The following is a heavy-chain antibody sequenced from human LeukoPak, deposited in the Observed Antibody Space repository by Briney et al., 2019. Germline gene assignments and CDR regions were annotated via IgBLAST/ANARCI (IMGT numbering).Heavy chain of an antibody. CDR3: ARARITMVRGTLIHRSIWFDP. Sequence: GGSLRLSCAASGFTFSSYAMSWVRQAPGKGLEWVSAISGSGGSTYYADSVKGRFTISRDNSKNTLYLQMNSLRAEDTAVYYCARARITMVRGTLIHRSIWFDPWGQGTLVTVSS. CDR1: GFTFSSYA. CDR2: ISGSGGST. D-gene: IGHD3-10*01. V-gene: IGHV3-23*01. J-gene: IGHJ5*02.